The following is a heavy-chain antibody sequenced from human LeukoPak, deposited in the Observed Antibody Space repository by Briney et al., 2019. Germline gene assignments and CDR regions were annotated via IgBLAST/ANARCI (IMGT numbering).Heavy chain of an antibody. CDR2: IYTSGST. Sequence: SETLSLTCTVYGGSISSYYWSWIRQPAGKVLEYIGRIYTSGSTNYNPSLKSRVTMSVDTSKNQFSLKLSSVTAADTAVYYCASQLLSGSYSPSPFDYWGQGTLVTVSS. D-gene: IGHD3-10*01. CDR3: ASQLLSGSYSPSPFDY. V-gene: IGHV4-4*07. CDR1: GGSISSYY. J-gene: IGHJ4*02.